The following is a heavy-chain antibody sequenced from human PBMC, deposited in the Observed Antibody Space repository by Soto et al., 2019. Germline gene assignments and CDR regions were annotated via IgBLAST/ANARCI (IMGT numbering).Heavy chain of an antibody. J-gene: IGHJ4*02. Sequence: PGGSLRLSCAASGFTFSSYGMHWVRQAPGKGLEWVAVISYDGSNKYYADSVKGRFTISRDNSKNTLYLQMNSLRAEDTAVYYCAKDSVAVVPEDNLDYWGQGT. CDR2: ISYDGSNK. V-gene: IGHV3-30*18. CDR3: AKDSVAVVPEDNLDY. CDR1: GFTFSSYG. D-gene: IGHD2-2*01.